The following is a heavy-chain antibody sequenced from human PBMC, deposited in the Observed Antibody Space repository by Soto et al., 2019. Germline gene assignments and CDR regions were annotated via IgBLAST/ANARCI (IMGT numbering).Heavy chain of an antibody. CDR3: ARGLVSPRGDY. CDR2: ISWNSGSI. D-gene: IGHD3-3*01. CDR1: GFTFSSYW. J-gene: IGHJ4*02. Sequence: GGSLRLSCAASGFTFSSYWMHWVRQAPGKGLVWVSGISWNSGSIGYADSVKGRFTISRDNAKNSLYLQMNSLRAEDTAVYYCARGLVSPRGDYWGQGTLVTVSS. V-gene: IGHV3-74*01.